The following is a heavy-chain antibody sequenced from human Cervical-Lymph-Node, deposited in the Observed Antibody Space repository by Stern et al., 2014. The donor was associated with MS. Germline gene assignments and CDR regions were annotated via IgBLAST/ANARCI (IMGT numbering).Heavy chain of an antibody. Sequence: VQLVESGGGLVQPGGSLRLSCAASGFSFPNYAMSWVRQAPGKGLEWISAISGSGGNTFYADSVKGRLTISRDNSKNVVYLQLNSLRDEDTALYYCAKGKTVTGAGYGIDVWGQGTTVAVSS. CDR2: ISGSGGNT. D-gene: IGHD6-19*01. CDR1: GFSFPNYA. CDR3: AKGKTVTGAGYGIDV. J-gene: IGHJ6*02. V-gene: IGHV3-23*04.